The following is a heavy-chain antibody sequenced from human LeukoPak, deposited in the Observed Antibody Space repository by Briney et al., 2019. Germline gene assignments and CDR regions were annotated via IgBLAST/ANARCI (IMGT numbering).Heavy chain of an antibody. CDR1: GFTFSSYW. V-gene: IGHV3-7*03. J-gene: IGHJ4*02. Sequence: PGGSLRLSCAASGFTFSSYWMSWVRQAPGKGLEWVANIKQDGSEKSYVDSVKGRFTISRDSTKNSLYLQMNSLRAEDTAVYYCARGQTTMTNWGQGTLVTVSS. CDR3: ARGQTTMTN. CDR2: IKQDGSEK. D-gene: IGHD4-17*01.